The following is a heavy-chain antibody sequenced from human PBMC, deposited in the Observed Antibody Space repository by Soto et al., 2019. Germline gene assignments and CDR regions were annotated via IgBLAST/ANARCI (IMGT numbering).Heavy chain of an antibody. J-gene: IGHJ6*01. CDR3: ARWRVGYGSDYGMDV. CDR2: INAGNGNT. CDR1: GYTFTSYA. Sequence: WASVKVSFKAYGYTFTSYAMHLVRQAPGQSLEWMGWINAGNGNTKYSQKFQGRVTITRDTSASTAYMELSSLRSEDTAVYYCARWRVGYGSDYGMDVWGQGTTVTVSS. D-gene: IGHD3-10*01. V-gene: IGHV1-3*01.